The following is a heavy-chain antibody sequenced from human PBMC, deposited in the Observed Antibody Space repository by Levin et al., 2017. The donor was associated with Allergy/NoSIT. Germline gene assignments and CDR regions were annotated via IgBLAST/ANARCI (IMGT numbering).Heavy chain of an antibody. V-gene: IGHV3-53*01. CDR1: GFTVGSNH. Sequence: GGSLRLSCAASGFTVGSNHMSWVRQAPGMGLDWVSVIYSGGGTYYVDSVKGRFTISRDDSKNTLYLQMSSLRAEDTAVYYCARLNTYFDGSGSNFDYWGQGTLVTVSS. CDR2: IYSGGGT. D-gene: IGHD3-22*01. J-gene: IGHJ4*02. CDR3: ARLNTYFDGSGSNFDY.